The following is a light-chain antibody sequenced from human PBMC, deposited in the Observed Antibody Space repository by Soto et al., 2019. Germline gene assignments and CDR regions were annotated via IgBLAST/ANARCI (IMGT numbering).Light chain of an antibody. CDR3: SLYTSENTYV. Sequence: QSVLTQPPSASGTPGQRVFISCSGSSSNIGGTNYAYWYQQLPGAAPKLLMHSNNLRPSGVPERISGSKSGNTASLTISGLQAADEADYYCSLYTSENTYVFGTGTKV. CDR1: SSNIGGTNY. V-gene: IGLV1-47*02. J-gene: IGLJ1*01. CDR2: SNN.